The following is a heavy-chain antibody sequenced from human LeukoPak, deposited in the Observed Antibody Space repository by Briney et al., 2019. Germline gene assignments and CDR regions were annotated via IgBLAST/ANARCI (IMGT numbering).Heavy chain of an antibody. V-gene: IGHV4-4*09. J-gene: IGHJ6*03. Sequence: SETLSLTCTVSGGSISSYYWSWIRQPPGKGLEWIGYIYTSGSTNYNPSLKSRVTISVDTSKNQFSLELSSVTAADTAVYYCARQLTVYYYYYMDVWGKGTTVTVSS. D-gene: IGHD4-17*01. CDR1: GGSISSYY. CDR3: ARQLTVYYYYYMDV. CDR2: IYTSGST.